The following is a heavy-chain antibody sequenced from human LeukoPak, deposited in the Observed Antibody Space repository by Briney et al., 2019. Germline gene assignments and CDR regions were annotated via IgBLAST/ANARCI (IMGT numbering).Heavy chain of an antibody. Sequence: SETLSLTCTVSGYSISSGYYWGWIRQPPGKGLEWIGSIYHSGSTYYNPSLKSRVTISVDTSKNQFSLKLSSVTAADTAVYYCASRVVGYSSGWYLGAAFDIWGQGTMVTVSS. CDR1: GYSISSGYY. CDR3: ASRVVGYSSGWYLGAAFDI. D-gene: IGHD6-19*01. V-gene: IGHV4-38-2*02. CDR2: IYHSGST. J-gene: IGHJ3*02.